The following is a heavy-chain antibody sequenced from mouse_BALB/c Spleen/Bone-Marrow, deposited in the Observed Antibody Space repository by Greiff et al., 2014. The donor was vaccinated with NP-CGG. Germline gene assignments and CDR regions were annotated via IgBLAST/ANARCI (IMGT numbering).Heavy chain of an antibody. CDR1: GFNIKDTF. CDR2: IDPASGNT. CDR3: AHDAPFTY. V-gene: IGHV14-3*02. D-gene: IGHD2-3*01. Sequence: EVKLQESGADLVKPGASVKLSCTTSGFNIKDTFMHWVKQRPEQGLEWIGRIDPASGNTKYDPKFQGKATITADTPSNKVSLQLSGLTSEDTAVYYCAHDAPFTYWGQGTLVTVSA. J-gene: IGHJ3*01.